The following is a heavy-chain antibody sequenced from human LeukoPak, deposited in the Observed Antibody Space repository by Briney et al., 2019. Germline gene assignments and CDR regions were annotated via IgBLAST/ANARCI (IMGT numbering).Heavy chain of an antibody. Sequence: PSETLSLTCTVSGGSISSYYWSWLRQPPGKGLEWIGYIYYSGSTNYNPSLKSRVTISVDTSKNQFSLKLSSVTAADTAVYYCAWWELRVGAFDIWGQGTMVTVSS. CDR1: GGSISSYY. CDR3: AWWELRVGAFDI. D-gene: IGHD1-26*01. V-gene: IGHV4-59*01. J-gene: IGHJ3*02. CDR2: IYYSGST.